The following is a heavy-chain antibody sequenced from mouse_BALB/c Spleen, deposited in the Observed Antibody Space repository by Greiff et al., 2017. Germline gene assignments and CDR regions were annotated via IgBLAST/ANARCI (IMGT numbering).Heavy chain of an antibody. D-gene: IGHD2-14*01. Sequence: VQLKQSGAELVKPGASVKLSCTASGFNIKDTYMHWVKQRPEQGLEWIGRIDPENGNTKYDPKFQGKATITADTSSNTAYLQLSSLTSEDTAVYYCATEYRYDEAMDYWGQGTSVTVSS. V-gene: IGHV14-3*02. J-gene: IGHJ4*01. CDR1: GFNIKDTY. CDR3: ATEYRYDEAMDY. CDR2: IDPENGNT.